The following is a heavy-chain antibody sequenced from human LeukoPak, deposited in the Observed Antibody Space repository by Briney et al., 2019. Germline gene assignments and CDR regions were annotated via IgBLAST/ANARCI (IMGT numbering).Heavy chain of an antibody. J-gene: IGHJ4*02. D-gene: IGHD3-10*01. CDR1: GFTFSSYA. CDR3: ARGLGSGTFPLFDY. Sequence: GGSLRLSCAASGFTFSSYAMSWVRQAPGKGLEWVSAISGSGGSTYYADSVKGRFTISRDNSKNTLYLQMNSLRAGDTAVYYCARGLGSGTFPLFDYWGQGTLVTVSS. V-gene: IGHV3-23*01. CDR2: ISGSGGST.